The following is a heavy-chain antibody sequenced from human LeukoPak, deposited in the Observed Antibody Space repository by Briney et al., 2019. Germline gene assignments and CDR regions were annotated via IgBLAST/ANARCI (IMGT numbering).Heavy chain of an antibody. CDR3: ARSLAGSYSHFDY. Sequence: SVKVSCKASGGTFSSYAISWVRQAPGQGLEWMGGIIPIFGTANYAQKFQGRVTITTDESTSTAYMELSSLRSEDTAVYYCARSLAGSYSHFDYWGQGTLVTVSS. D-gene: IGHD1-26*01. V-gene: IGHV1-69*05. CDR2: IIPIFGTA. CDR1: GGTFSSYA. J-gene: IGHJ4*02.